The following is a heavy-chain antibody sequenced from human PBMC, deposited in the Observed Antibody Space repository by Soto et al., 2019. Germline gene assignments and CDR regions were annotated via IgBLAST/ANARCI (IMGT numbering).Heavy chain of an antibody. Sequence: SETLSLTCTVSGGSISSYYWSWIRQPPGKGLEWIGYIYYSGSTNYNPSLKSRVTISVDTSKNQFSLKLSSVTAADTAVYYCARGRFARGRGKTPSDYWGQGTLVTVSS. V-gene: IGHV4-59*12. J-gene: IGHJ4*02. D-gene: IGHD2-15*01. CDR2: IYYSGST. CDR1: GGSISSYY. CDR3: ARGRFARGRGKTPSDY.